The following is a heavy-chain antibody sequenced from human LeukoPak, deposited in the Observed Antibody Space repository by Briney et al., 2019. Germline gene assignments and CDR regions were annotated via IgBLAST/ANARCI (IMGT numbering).Heavy chain of an antibody. V-gene: IGHV4-59*01. D-gene: IGHD2-15*01. Sequence: SETLSLTCTVSGGSISSYYWSWIRQPPGKGLEWIGYIYYSGSTNYNPPLKSRVTISVDTSKNQFSLKLSSVTAADTAVYYCASGSWYDDAFDIWGQGTMVTVSS. J-gene: IGHJ3*02. CDR1: GGSISSYY. CDR3: ASGSWYDDAFDI. CDR2: IYYSGST.